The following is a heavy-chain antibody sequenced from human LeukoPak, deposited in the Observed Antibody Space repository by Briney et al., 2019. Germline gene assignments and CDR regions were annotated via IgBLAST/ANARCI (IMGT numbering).Heavy chain of an antibody. Sequence: GGSLRLSCAASGFIFSGYSMNWVRQAPGKGLEWVSSISSSGSYIYYADSGKGRFTISRDNAKNSLYLQMNSLGAEDTAVYYCAKSIFGIVIMIDKWGQGTLVTVSS. CDR1: GFIFSGYS. V-gene: IGHV3-21*01. D-gene: IGHD3-3*01. J-gene: IGHJ4*02. CDR2: ISSSGSYI. CDR3: AKSIFGIVIMIDK.